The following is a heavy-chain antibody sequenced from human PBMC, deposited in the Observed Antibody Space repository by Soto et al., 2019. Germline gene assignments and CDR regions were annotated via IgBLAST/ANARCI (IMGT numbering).Heavy chain of an antibody. CDR3: AKERGGVVVVEGAFDF. V-gene: IGHV3-23*01. J-gene: IGHJ3*01. D-gene: IGHD2-15*01. Sequence: GGSLRLSCAASGFTFSGYAMNWVRQAPGKGLECVSGISGGGVSTYYADSVRGRFTISRDNSKNTLYLQMNSLRGEDTAVYYCAKERGGVVVVEGAFDFWGQGTMVTVSS. CDR2: ISGGGVST. CDR1: GFTFSGYA.